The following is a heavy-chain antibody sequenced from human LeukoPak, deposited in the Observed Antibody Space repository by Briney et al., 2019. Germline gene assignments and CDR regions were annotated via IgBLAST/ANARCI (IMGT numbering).Heavy chain of an antibody. Sequence: GESLRLSCAASGFTFSSYAMSWVRQAPGKGLEWVSAISGSGGSTYYAASVKGRFTISRDHSKHTLYLQINSLRAEDTAVYYCAKERIVAAPFDYWGQGTLVTVSS. CDR2: ISGSGGST. CDR3: AKERIVAAPFDY. CDR1: GFTFSSYA. V-gene: IGHV3-23*01. J-gene: IGHJ4*02. D-gene: IGHD6-13*01.